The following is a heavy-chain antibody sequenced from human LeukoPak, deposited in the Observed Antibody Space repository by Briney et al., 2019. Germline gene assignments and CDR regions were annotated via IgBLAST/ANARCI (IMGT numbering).Heavy chain of an antibody. D-gene: IGHD3-10*01. J-gene: IGHJ5*02. V-gene: IGHV3-23*01. Sequence: SGGSLRLSCAASGFTFSSYAMSWVRQAPGKGLEWVSAISGSGGSTYYADSVKGRFTISRDNSKNTLYLQMNSLRAEDTAVYYCAKGRYMVRVNWFDPWGQGTLVTVSS. CDR3: AKGRYMVRVNWFDP. CDR2: ISGSGGST. CDR1: GFTFSSYA.